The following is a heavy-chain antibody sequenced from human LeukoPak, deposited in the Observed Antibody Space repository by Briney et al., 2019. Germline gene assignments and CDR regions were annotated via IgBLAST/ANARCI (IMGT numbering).Heavy chain of an antibody. V-gene: IGHV4-39*01. D-gene: IGHD5-12*01. J-gene: IGHJ4*02. CDR1: GDSLSRSGYY. Sequence: PSETLSLTCTVSGDSLSRSGYYWGWIRQTPGKGLEWIASIYYSGRVSYYNPSLKSRLTISLDTSKNQLSLNLRSVTAADTAAYFCARHTGFSGVGNCWGQGTLVTVSS. CDR2: IYYSGRVS. CDR3: ARHTGFSGVGNC.